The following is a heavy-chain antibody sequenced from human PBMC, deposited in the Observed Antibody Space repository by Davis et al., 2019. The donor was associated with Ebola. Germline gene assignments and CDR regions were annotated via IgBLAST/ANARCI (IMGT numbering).Heavy chain of an antibody. CDR1: GYTFTSYA. J-gene: IGHJ6*03. D-gene: IGHD6-19*01. CDR2: INAGNGNT. V-gene: IGHV1-3*01. CDR3: ARDLGSSGWEEYYYYYYMDV. Sequence: ASVKVSCKASGYTFTSYAMHWVRQAPGQRLEWMGWINAGNGNTKYSQKFQGRVTITRDTSASTAYMELSSLRSEDTAVYYCARDLGSSGWEEYYYYYYMDVWGKGTTVTVSS.